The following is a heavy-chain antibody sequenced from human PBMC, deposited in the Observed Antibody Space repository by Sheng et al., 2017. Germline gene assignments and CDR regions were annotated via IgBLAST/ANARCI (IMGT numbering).Heavy chain of an antibody. Sequence: QVQLVESGGGVVQPGRSLRLSCAASGFTFSSYAMHWVRQAPGKGLEWVAVISYDGSNKYYADSVKGRFTISRDNSKNTLYLQMNSLRAEDTAVYYCAREYYDILTGYRDAFDIWGQGTMVTVSS. CDR1: GFTFSSYA. J-gene: IGHJ3*02. CDR3: AREYYDILTGYRDAFDI. V-gene: IGHV3-30*04. CDR2: ISYDGSNK. D-gene: IGHD3-9*01.